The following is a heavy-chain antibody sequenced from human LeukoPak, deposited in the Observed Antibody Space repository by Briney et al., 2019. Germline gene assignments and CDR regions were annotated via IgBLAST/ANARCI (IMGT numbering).Heavy chain of an antibody. D-gene: IGHD3-10*01. Sequence: SETLSLTCAVYGGSFSGYYWSWIRQPPGKGLEWIGEINHSGSTNYNPSLKSRVTISVDTSKNQFSLKLSSVTAADTAVYYCARRREALYYYGSGAAGGYFDYWGQGTLVTVSS. V-gene: IGHV4-34*01. J-gene: IGHJ4*02. CDR2: INHSGST. CDR3: ARRREALYYYGSGAAGGYFDY. CDR1: GGSFSGYY.